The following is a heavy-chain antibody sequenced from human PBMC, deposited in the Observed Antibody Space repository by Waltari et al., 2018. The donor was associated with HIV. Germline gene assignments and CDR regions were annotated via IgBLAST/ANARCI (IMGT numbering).Heavy chain of an antibody. V-gene: IGHV1-8*01. CDR2: MNPNSGNT. Sequence: QVHLVPSGAEVKKPEASVKVACKASGYTVIIYDLNWVRQATGQGLEWMGWMNPNSGNTGYAQKFQGRVTMTRNTSISTAYMELSSLRSEDTAVYYCARGYSYDRSGEAFDIWGQGTMVTVSS. CDR1: GYTVIIYD. CDR3: ARGYSYDRSGEAFDI. D-gene: IGHD3-22*01. J-gene: IGHJ3*02.